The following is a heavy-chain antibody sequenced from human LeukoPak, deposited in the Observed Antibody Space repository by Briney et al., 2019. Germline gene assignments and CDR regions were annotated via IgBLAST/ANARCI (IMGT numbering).Heavy chain of an antibody. J-gene: IGHJ3*01. D-gene: IGHD6-13*01. Sequence: PSETLSLTCAVYGESFSGYFWGWIRHPPGTGLEWIGEINHSGYTNYKPSLKSRATISRDTSKNQFSLTLNLVSAADTAVYYCARGAICGSSCRAFDVWGQGTMVTVSS. CDR3: ARGAICGSSCRAFDV. V-gene: IGHV4-34*01. CDR2: INHSGYT. CDR1: GESFSGYF.